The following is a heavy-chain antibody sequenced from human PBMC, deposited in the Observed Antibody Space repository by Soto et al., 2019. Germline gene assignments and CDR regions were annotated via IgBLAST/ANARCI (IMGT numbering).Heavy chain of an antibody. Sequence: QLQLQESGSGLVKTSETLSLTCTVSGASISYGGFSWSWIRQSPGKGLEWIGYISHLESTYFHPSFKSRLTMSIDRTRNQFPLQLSSVTAADMAVYYCARGGGYDSFDYWGQGVLVTVSS. J-gene: IGHJ4*02. CDR2: ISHLEST. V-gene: IGHV4-30-2*06. D-gene: IGHD5-12*01. CDR1: GASISYGGFS. CDR3: ARGGGYDSFDY.